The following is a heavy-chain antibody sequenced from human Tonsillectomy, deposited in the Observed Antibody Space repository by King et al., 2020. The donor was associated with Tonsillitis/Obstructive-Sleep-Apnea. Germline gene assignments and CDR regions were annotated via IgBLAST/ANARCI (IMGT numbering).Heavy chain of an antibody. Sequence: VQLVESGGGLVKPGRSLRLSCTASGFTFGDYAMSWFRQAPGKGLEWVGFIRSKAYGGTTEYAASVKGRFTISRDDSKSIAYLQMNSLKTEDTAVYYCTRATEYYYGSGIRWGDAFDSWGQGTMLTVSS. D-gene: IGHD3-10*01. V-gene: IGHV3-49*05. CDR1: GFTFGDYA. CDR2: IRSKAYGGTT. J-gene: IGHJ3*02. CDR3: TRATEYYYGSGIRWGDAFDS.